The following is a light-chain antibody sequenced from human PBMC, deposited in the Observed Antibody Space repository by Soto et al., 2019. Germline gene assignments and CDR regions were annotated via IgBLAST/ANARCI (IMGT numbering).Light chain of an antibody. CDR1: GSNIGSNS. CDR3: ATWDDSLIGGV. J-gene: IGLJ3*02. Sequence: QAVVAQPPSASGTPGQTVAISCSGSGSNIGSNSVSWYQQVPGTAPKLVMYGNNQRPSGVPDRFSASKSDTSASLAISGLQSEDEADYFCATWDDSLIGGVFGGGTKVTVL. V-gene: IGLV1-44*01. CDR2: GNN.